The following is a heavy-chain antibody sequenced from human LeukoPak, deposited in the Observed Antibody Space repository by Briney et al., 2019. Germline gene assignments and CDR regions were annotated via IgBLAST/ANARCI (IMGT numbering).Heavy chain of an antibody. CDR1: GDSISSYY. CDR3: ARHPGIAAAGDY. J-gene: IGHJ4*02. D-gene: IGHD6-13*01. V-gene: IGHV4-59*08. Sequence: SDTLSLTCTVSGDSISSYYWSWIRQPPGKGLEWIGYIYYSGGTNYNPSLKSRVTILVDTSKNQFSLKLSSVTAADTAVYYCARHPGIAAAGDYWGQGTLVTVSS. CDR2: IYYSGGT.